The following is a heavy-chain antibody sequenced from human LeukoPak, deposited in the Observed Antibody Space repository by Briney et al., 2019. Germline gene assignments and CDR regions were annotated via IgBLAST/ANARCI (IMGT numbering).Heavy chain of an antibody. J-gene: IGHJ4*02. CDR3: ARAGDDFWSGYSTGDY. D-gene: IGHD3-3*01. CDR1: GYTFTSYG. V-gene: IGHV1-18*01. CDR2: ISAYNGNT. Sequence: ASVKVFCKASGYTFTSYGISWVRQAPGQGLEWMGWISAYNGNTNYAQKLQGRVTMTTDTSTSTAYMELRSLRSDDTAVYYCARAGDDFWSGYSTGDYWGQGTLVTVSS.